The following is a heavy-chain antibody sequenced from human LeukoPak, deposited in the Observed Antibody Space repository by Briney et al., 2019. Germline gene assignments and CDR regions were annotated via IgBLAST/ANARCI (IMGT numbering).Heavy chain of an antibody. J-gene: IGHJ6*02. CDR2: IKQDGSEK. CDR1: GFTFSSYW. CDR3: ARDSKLGAYYYYYYGMDV. D-gene: IGHD3-16*01. Sequence: GGSLRLSCAASGFTFSSYWMSWVRQAPGKGLEWVANIKQDGSEKYYVDSVKGRFTTSRDNAKNSLYLQMNSLRAEDTAVYYCARDSKLGAYYYYYYGMDVWGQGTTVTVSS. V-gene: IGHV3-7*01.